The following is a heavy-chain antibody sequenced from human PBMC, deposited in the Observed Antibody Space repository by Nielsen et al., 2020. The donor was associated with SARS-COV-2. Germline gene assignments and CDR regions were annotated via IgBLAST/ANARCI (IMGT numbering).Heavy chain of an antibody. CDR1: GGSISSGDYY. V-gene: IGHV4-30-4*01. J-gene: IGHJ4*02. D-gene: IGHD6-6*01. CDR2: IYYSGST. Sequence: SETPSLTCTVSGGSISSGDYYWSWIRQPPGKGLEWIGYIYYSGSTYYNPSLKSRVTISVDTSKNQFSLKLSSVTAADTAVYYCARDREQLVDYWGQGTLVTVSS. CDR3: ARDREQLVDY.